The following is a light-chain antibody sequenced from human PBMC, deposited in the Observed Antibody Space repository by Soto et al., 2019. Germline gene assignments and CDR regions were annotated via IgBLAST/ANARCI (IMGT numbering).Light chain of an antibody. J-gene: IGKJ1*01. V-gene: IGKV1-5*01. Sequence: DIQMTQSPSTRSASVGDRVTITCRASQSISNWLAWYQQKPGKAPKLLIYDASSLESGVPSRFSGSGSGTEFTLTISSLQPDDSATYYCQQYNSYWTFGQGTKVDI. CDR2: DAS. CDR3: QQYNSYWT. CDR1: QSISNW.